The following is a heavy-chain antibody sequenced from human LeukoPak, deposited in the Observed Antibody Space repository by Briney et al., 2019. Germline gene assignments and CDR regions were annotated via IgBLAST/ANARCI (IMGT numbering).Heavy chain of an antibody. CDR2: ISPYNGNT. Sequence: ASVKVSCKASGYTFINYGINWVRQVPGQGLEWMGWISPYNGNTNYAQKFQGRVTMTTDTSTSTAYMELRSLRSDDTAVYYCARAPQRNLSYYYGMDVWGQGTTVPVSS. V-gene: IGHV1-18*01. J-gene: IGHJ6*02. CDR3: ARAPQRNLSYYYGMDV. CDR1: GYTFINYG.